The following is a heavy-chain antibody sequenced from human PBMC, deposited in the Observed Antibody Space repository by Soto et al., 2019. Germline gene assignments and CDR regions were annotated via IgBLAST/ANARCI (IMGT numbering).Heavy chain of an antibody. Sequence: EVRLLESGGGLVQPGGSLRLSCAASGFTFSTYTMIWVRQAPGKGLEWVSAVLQTGSSTFYADSVKGRFTISRDNSQNTLYLQMNNLRAEDTAVYYCAKDFNPDGYWDFDYWGQGTLVAVSS. V-gene: IGHV3-23*01. J-gene: IGHJ4*02. CDR2: VLQTGSST. D-gene: IGHD4-17*01. CDR3: AKDFNPDGYWDFDY. CDR1: GFTFSTYT.